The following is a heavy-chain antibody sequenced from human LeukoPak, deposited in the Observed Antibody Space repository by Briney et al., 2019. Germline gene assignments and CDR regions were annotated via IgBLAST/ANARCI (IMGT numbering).Heavy chain of an antibody. V-gene: IGHV3-72*01. D-gene: IGHD1-14*01. J-gene: IGHJ6*02. CDR3: ARVTQEGGYYGMDV. CDR1: GFTFSEHH. CDR2: FRNKANSYTT. Sequence: PGGSLRLSCAASGFTFSEHHMDWVRQAPGQGLEWIGRFRNKANSYTTEFAASVRGRFTISRGDSQNSVYLQLNSLKTEDTAVYYCARVTQEGGYYGMDVWGQGTTVTVSS.